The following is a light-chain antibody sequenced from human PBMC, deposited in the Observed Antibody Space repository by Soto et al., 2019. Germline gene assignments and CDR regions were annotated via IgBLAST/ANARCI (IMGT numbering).Light chain of an antibody. Sequence: EIVLTQSPVTLSLSPGERATLSCRASQSVRTYLAWYQVKPGQAPRLLIYDASSRASGVPARFSGSGSGTDFTLTISSLEPEDFALYYCQQRNSWPPITFGQGTRLRLN. CDR3: QQRNSWPPIT. CDR2: DAS. V-gene: IGKV3-11*01. J-gene: IGKJ5*01. CDR1: QSVRTY.